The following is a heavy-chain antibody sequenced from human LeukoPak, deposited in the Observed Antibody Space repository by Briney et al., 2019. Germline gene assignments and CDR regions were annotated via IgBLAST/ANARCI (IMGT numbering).Heavy chain of an antibody. CDR1: GFTFGDYG. J-gene: IGHJ4*02. V-gene: IGHV3-49*04. CDR3: TGSFGELSFFAY. CDR2: IRRKAYGGTT. Sequence: GGSLRLSCTASGFTFGDYGMSWVRQAPGKGMEWVGFIRRKAYGGTTEYAASVKGRFTISRDDSKSIAYLQVNSLKTEDTAVYYCTGSFGELSFFAYWGQGTLVTVSS. D-gene: IGHD3-10*01.